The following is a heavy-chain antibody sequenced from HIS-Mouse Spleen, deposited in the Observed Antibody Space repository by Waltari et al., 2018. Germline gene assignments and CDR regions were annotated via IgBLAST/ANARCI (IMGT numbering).Heavy chain of an antibody. D-gene: IGHD7-27*01. CDR3: ARGPLANWGYRAFDI. V-gene: IGHV3-30-3*01. Sequence: QVQLVESGGGVVQPGRSLRLSCAASGFTFSSYAMHWVRQAPGKGLEWVAVITYDGSNKSYADSVKGRFTISRDNSKNTLYLQMNSLRAEDTAVYYCARGPLANWGYRAFDIWGQGTMVTVSS. J-gene: IGHJ3*02. CDR2: ITYDGSNK. CDR1: GFTFSSYA.